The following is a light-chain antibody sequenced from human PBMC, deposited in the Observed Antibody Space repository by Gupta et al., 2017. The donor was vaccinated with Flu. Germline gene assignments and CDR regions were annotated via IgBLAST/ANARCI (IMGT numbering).Light chain of an antibody. J-gene: IGKJ1*01. Sequence: PVTLGQSASISCTSSQSLVYSDGNTYLNWFHQRPGQSPRRLIHKVSNRDSGVPDRFSGSGSGIDFTLRISRVEAEDLGVYYCMQGTHWPTFGQGTKVEIK. CDR1: QSLVYSDGNTY. CDR3: MQGTHWPT. CDR2: KVS. V-gene: IGKV2-30*01.